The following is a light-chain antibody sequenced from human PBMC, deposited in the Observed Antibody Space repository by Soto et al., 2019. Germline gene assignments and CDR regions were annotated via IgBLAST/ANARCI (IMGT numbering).Light chain of an antibody. CDR3: SSYTSSSTYV. J-gene: IGLJ1*01. CDR1: SSDVGGYNY. CDR2: EVS. Sequence: LTQPASVSGSPGQSITISCTGTSSDVGGYNYVSWYQQHPGKAPKLMIYEVSNRPSGVSNRFSGSKSGNTASLTISGLQAEDEAAYYCSSYTSSSTYVFGTGTKVTVL. V-gene: IGLV2-14*01.